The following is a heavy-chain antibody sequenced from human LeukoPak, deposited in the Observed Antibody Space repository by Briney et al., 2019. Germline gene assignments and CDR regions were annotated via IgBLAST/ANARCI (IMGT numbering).Heavy chain of an antibody. V-gene: IGHV3-43*01. J-gene: IGHJ4*02. CDR1: GFTFDDYT. Sequence: GGSLRLSCAASGFTFDDYTMHWVRQAPGKGLEWVSLISWDGGSTYYADSVKGRFTISRDNSKNSLYLQMNSLRTEDTALYYCAKDSHYYGSGSYYGGFDYWGQGTLVTVSS. CDR2: ISWDGGST. CDR3: AKDSHYYGSGSYYGGFDY. D-gene: IGHD3-10*01.